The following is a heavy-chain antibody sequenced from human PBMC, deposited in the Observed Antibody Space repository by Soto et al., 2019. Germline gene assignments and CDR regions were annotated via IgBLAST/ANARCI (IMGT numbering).Heavy chain of an antibody. V-gene: IGHV3-23*01. CDR1: GFTFSTYA. J-gene: IGHJ4*02. Sequence: EVQLLESGGGLVQPGGSLRLSCAASGFTFSTYAMSWVRQAPRKGLGWVSAISGNGGDYTYYADSVKGRFTISRDNSKNTLYLQINSLRAEATAVYYCVPLCRYCSTTTPSWGQGTLVTVSS. CDR3: VPLCRYCSTTTPS. D-gene: IGHD2-2*01. CDR2: ISGNGGDYT.